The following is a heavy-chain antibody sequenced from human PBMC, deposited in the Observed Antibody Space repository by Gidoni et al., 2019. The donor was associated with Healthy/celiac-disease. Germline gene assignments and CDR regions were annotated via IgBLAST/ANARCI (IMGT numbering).Heavy chain of an antibody. J-gene: IGHJ5*02. Sequence: QVQLQQWGAGLLKPSETLSLTCAVYGGSFSGYYCSWIRQPPGKGLEWIGEINHSGITNYNPALKSRVTISVDTSKNQFSLKLSSVTAADTAVYYCAREYGSGPFDPWGQGTLVTVSS. D-gene: IGHD3-10*01. V-gene: IGHV4-34*01. CDR1: GGSFSGYY. CDR3: AREYGSGPFDP. CDR2: INHSGIT.